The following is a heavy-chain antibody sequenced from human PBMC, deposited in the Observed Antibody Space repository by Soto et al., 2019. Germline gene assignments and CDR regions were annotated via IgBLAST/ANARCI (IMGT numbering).Heavy chain of an antibody. CDR3: ARQSGIAVPCAPY. Sequence: PGESLKISCKGSGYSFTNYWISWVRQMPGKGLEWMGRIDPSDSYTNYSPSFQGHVTISADKSISTAYLQWSSLKASDTAMYYCARQSGIAVPCAPYWGQGTLVTVSS. V-gene: IGHV5-10-1*01. D-gene: IGHD6-19*01. J-gene: IGHJ4*02. CDR2: IDPSDSYT. CDR1: GYSFTNYW.